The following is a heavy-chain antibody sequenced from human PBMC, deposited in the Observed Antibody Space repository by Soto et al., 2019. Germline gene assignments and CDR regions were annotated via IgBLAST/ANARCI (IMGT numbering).Heavy chain of an antibody. J-gene: IGHJ6*02. CDR3: ARHVYYGSGSIYGMDV. Sequence: GESLKIPCKCSGDRFTSYWIGWVLQMPVKGLEWMGIIYPGDSDTRYSPSFQGQVTISADKSISTAYLQWSSLKASDTAMYYCARHVYYGSGSIYGMDVWGQGTTVTVSS. CDR2: IYPGDSDT. CDR1: GDRFTSYW. V-gene: IGHV5-51*01. D-gene: IGHD3-10*01.